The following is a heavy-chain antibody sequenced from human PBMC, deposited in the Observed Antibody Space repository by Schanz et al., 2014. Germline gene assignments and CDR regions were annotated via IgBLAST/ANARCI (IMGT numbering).Heavy chain of an antibody. V-gene: IGHV1-69*04. D-gene: IGHD6-13*01. CDR2: IRPILVLA. CDR3: ASSRADHSSSWDFDY. J-gene: IGHJ4*02. Sequence: QVQLVQSGGEVKKPGASVKVSCKASGYTFTFTTYGIRWVRQVPVQGLEWMGMIRPILVLANYAQNFQGRVTITTDKATTTAYMELTSMRSEDTDAYYCASSRADHSSSWDFDYWGQGTLVTVSS. CDR1: GYTFTFTTYG.